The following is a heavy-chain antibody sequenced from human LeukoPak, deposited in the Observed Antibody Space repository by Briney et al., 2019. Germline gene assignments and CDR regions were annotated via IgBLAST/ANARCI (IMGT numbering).Heavy chain of an antibody. CDR3: ARDYYDSSGYYYVSRDY. CDR1: GYTFTSYG. J-gene: IGHJ4*02. D-gene: IGHD3-22*01. CDR2: ISAYNGNT. Sequence: ASVKVSGKASGYTFTSYGISWVRQAPGQGLEWMGWISAYNGNTNYAQKLQGRVTMTTDTSTSTAYMELRSLRSDDTAVYYCARDYYDSSGYYYVSRDYWGQGTLVTVSS. V-gene: IGHV1-18*01.